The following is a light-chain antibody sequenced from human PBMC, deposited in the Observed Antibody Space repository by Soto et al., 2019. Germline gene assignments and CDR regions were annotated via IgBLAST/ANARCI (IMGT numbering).Light chain of an antibody. CDR1: SSNIGSNY. CDR3: AAWDDSLSAHVV. V-gene: IGLV1-47*01. CDR2: RNN. J-gene: IGLJ2*01. Sequence: SVLTQPPSASGTPGQRVTISCSGSSSNIGSNYVYWYQQLPGTAPKLLIYRNNQRPSGVPDRFSGSKSGTSASLAISGLRSEDEADYYCAAWDDSLSAHVVFGGGTQLTVL.